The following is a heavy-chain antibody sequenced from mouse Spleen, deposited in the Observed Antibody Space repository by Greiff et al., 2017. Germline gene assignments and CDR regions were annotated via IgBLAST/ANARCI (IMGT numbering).Heavy chain of an antibody. Sequence: EVKLVESGGGLVKLGGSLKLSCAASGFTFSSYYMSWVRQTPEKRLEWVATISSGGGSTYYPDSVKGRFTISRDNAKNTLYLQMSSLNSEDTAVYYCASYGNYEAWFAYWGQGTLVTVSA. CDR1: GFTFSSYY. CDR3: ASYGNYEAWFAY. CDR2: ISSGGGST. V-gene: IGHV5-9*04. J-gene: IGHJ3*01. D-gene: IGHD2-1*01.